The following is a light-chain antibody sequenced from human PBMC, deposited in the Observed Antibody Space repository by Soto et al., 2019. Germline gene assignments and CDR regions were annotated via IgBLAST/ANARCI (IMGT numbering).Light chain of an antibody. CDR3: QQSYSTPQT. CDR1: QGIISY. CDR2: TTS. J-gene: IGKJ3*01. V-gene: IGKV1-39*01. Sequence: DVQVTQSKSSLSASVGDRVTITCRVSQGIISYLNWYRQKPGKVPKLLIHTTSSLQSGVPSRFSASGTGTEFTLTISSLQPEDFATYYCQQSYSTPQTFGGGTIVDIK.